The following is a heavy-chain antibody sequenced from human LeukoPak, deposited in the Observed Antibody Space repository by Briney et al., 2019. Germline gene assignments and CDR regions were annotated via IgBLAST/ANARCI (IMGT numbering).Heavy chain of an antibody. Sequence: GGSLRLSCTASGDTFANHAMSWVRQAPGKGLEWVSYISSSGSTIYYADSVKGRFTISRDNAKNSLYLQMNSLRAEDTAVYYCARVPYDFWSGYYNYFDYWGQGTLVTVSS. J-gene: IGHJ4*02. CDR1: GDTFANHA. CDR3: ARVPYDFWSGYYNYFDY. D-gene: IGHD3-3*01. CDR2: ISSSGSTI. V-gene: IGHV3-48*03.